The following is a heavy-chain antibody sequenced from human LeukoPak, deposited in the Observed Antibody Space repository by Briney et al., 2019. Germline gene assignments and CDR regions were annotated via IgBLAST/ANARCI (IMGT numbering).Heavy chain of an antibody. V-gene: IGHV3-30*04. Sequence: PGRSLRLSCAASGFTFSSYAMHWVRQAPGKGLEWVAVISYDGSNKYYADSVKGRFTISRDNSKNTLYLQMNSLRDEDTAVYYCARAGATTPGVDAFDIWGQGTMVTVSS. CDR2: ISYDGSNK. CDR3: ARAGATTPGVDAFDI. CDR1: GFTFSSYA. D-gene: IGHD1-26*01. J-gene: IGHJ3*02.